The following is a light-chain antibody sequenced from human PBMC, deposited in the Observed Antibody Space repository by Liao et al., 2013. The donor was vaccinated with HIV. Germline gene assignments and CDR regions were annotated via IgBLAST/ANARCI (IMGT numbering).Light chain of an antibody. J-gene: IGLJ3*02. CDR3: QAWDSSTAWV. V-gene: IGLV3-1*01. CDR2: QDN. Sequence: SYELTQPPSVSVSPGQTASITCSGDKLGDKYACWYQQKPGQSPILVIYQDNKRPSGIPERFSGSNSGNTATLTISGTQAMDEADYYCQAWDSSTAWVFGGGTKADR. CDR1: KLGDKY.